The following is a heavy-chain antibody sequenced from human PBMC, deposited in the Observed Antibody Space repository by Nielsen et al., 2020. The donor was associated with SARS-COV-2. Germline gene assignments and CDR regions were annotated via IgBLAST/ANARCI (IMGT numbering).Heavy chain of an antibody. CDR3: ARDFDYYDSSDPGDV. D-gene: IGHD3-22*01. J-gene: IGHJ6*02. CDR1: GFTFSSYG. V-gene: IGHV3-33*01. CDR2: IWYDGSNK. Sequence: GESLKISCAASGFTFSSYGMHWVRQAPGKGLEWVAVIWYDGSNKYYADSMKGRFTISRDNSKNTLYLQMNSLRAEDTAVYYCARDFDYYDSSDPGDVWGQGTTVTVSS.